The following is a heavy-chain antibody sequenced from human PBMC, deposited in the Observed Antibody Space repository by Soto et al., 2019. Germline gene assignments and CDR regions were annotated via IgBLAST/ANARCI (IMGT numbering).Heavy chain of an antibody. J-gene: IGHJ5*02. V-gene: IGHV1-46*01. CDR1: GYTFTSYY. CDR2: INPSGGST. CDR3: ARESSLGYYGSGTFDP. D-gene: IGHD3-10*01. Sequence: ASVKVSCKASGYTFTSYYMHWVRQAPGQGLEWMGIINPSGGSTSYAQKFQGRVTMTRDTSTSTVYMELSSLRSEDTAVYYCARESSLGYYGSGTFDPWGQGTLVTVSS.